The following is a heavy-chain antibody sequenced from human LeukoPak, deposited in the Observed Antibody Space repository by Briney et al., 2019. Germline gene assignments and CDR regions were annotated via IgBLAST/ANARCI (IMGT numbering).Heavy chain of an antibody. CDR3: GGFLATIEGGFDY. V-gene: IGHV3-66*02. Sequence: GGSLRLSFAASGFTVRSKQMRGVRQAPGKGLGGVSVIYSGGTTYNIDDVKGRFTISRDNYKNTLYLQMNSLRAEDTAVYYCGGFLATIEGGFDYWGQGTLVTVSS. J-gene: IGHJ4*02. CDR1: GFTVRSKQ. D-gene: IGHD5-12*01. CDR2: IYSGGTT.